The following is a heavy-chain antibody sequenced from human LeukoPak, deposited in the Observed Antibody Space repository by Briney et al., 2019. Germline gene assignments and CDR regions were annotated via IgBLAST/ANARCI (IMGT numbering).Heavy chain of an antibody. J-gene: IGHJ4*02. V-gene: IGHV1-69*05. D-gene: IGHD3-9*01. CDR2: IIPIFGTA. CDR3: ATNLSLRYFDWLLYYFDY. CDR1: GGTFSSYA. Sequence: VASVKVSCKASGGTFSSYAISWVRQAPGQGLEWMGGIIPIFGTANYAQKFQGRVTMTRDTSISTAYMELSRLRSDDTAVYYCATNLSLRYFDWLLYYFDYWGQGTLVTVSS.